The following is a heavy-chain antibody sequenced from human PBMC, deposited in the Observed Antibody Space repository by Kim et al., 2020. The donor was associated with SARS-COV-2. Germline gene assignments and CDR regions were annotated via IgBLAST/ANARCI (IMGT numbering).Heavy chain of an antibody. Sequence: ASVKVSCKASGYTFTSYYMHWVRQAPGQGLEWMGIINPSGGSTSYAQKFQGRVTMTRDTSTSTVYMELSSLRSEDTAVYYCARNHYDFWSGYSFDYWGQGTLVTVSS. CDR3: ARNHYDFWSGYSFDY. CDR2: INPSGGST. D-gene: IGHD3-3*01. CDR1: GYTFTSYY. J-gene: IGHJ4*02. V-gene: IGHV1-46*01.